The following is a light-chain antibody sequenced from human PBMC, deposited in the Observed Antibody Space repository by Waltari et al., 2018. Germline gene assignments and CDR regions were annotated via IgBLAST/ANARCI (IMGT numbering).Light chain of an antibody. J-gene: IGKJ1*01. CDR3: QHYVHLPVT. V-gene: IGKV3D-20*01. CDR2: DAS. CDR1: QSVGRS. Sequence: SRGASQSVGRSLAWYQQKPGRAPRLLLYDASSRATGIPDRFSGSGFGTDFSLTISRLEPEDFAVYYCQHYVHLPVTFGQGTKVEIK.